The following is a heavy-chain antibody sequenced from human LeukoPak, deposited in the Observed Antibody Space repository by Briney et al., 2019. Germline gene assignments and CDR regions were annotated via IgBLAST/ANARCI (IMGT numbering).Heavy chain of an antibody. Sequence: SVKVSCKASGGTFSSYTISWVRQAPGQGLEWMGGIIPIFGTANYAQKFQGRVTITADESTSTAYMELSSLRSEDTAVYYCASGVTTSDYYYYGMDVWGQGTTVTVSS. D-gene: IGHD4-17*01. J-gene: IGHJ6*02. CDR2: IIPIFGTA. CDR3: ASGVTTSDYYYYGMDV. CDR1: GGTFSSYT. V-gene: IGHV1-69*13.